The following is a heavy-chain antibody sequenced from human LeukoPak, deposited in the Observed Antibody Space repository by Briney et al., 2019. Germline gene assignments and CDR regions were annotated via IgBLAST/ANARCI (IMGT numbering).Heavy chain of an antibody. D-gene: IGHD3-10*01. CDR3: ARGGFYHSGSFDY. J-gene: IGHJ4*02. Sequence: PGGSLRLSCAASGFTFMNHWMHWLRQAPGKGLVWVSRINADESDSSYADYVRGRFTISRDNAKNTLYLQRDSLRADDTAVYYCARGGFYHSGSFDYWGQGTLVTVSS. CDR2: INADESDS. CDR1: GFTFMNHW. V-gene: IGHV3-74*01.